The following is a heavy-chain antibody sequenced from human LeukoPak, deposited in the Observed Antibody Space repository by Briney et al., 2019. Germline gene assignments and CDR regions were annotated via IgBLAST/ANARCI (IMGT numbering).Heavy chain of an antibody. CDR3: ARASYSSGWLPFDY. V-gene: IGHV4-59*01. CDR1: GGSISSYY. J-gene: IGHJ4*02. CDR2: IYYTGNT. Sequence: SETLSLTCTVSGGSISSYYWTWIRQPPGKGLEWIGYIYYTGNTNYNPSLKSRVTISVDTSKNQFSLKLSSVTAADTAVYYCARASYSSGWLPFDYWGQETLVTVSS. D-gene: IGHD6-19*01.